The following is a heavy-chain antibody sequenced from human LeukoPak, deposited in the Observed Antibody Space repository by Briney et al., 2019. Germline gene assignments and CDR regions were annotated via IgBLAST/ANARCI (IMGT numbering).Heavy chain of an antibody. V-gene: IGHV3-21*04. CDR1: GFTFSSYS. CDR2: ISDGSSFI. CDR3: AREAYSSSFPTFDY. D-gene: IGHD6-13*01. Sequence: PGGSLRLSCAASGFTFSSYSMNWVRQAPGKGLEWVSSISDGSSFIYYADSVKGRFTVSRDNAKNSLYLQMNSLRAEDTAVYYCAREAYSSSFPTFDYWGQGTLVTVSS. J-gene: IGHJ4*02.